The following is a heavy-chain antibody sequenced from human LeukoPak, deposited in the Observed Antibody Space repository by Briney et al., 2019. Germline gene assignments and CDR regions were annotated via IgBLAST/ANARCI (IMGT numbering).Heavy chain of an antibody. CDR3: ARARGFRGFDY. J-gene: IGHJ4*02. CDR2: INHSGST. CDR1: VGSFSGYY. V-gene: IGHV4-34*01. Sequence: SETLSLTFAVYVGSFSGYYWSWIRQPPGKGLEWIGEINHSGSTNYNPSLKSRVTISVDTSKNQFSLKLSSVTAADTAVYYCARARGFRGFDYWGQGTLVTVSS. D-gene: IGHD3-10*01.